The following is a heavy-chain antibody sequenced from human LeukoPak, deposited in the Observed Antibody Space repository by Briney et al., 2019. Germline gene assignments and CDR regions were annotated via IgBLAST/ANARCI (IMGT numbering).Heavy chain of an antibody. V-gene: IGHV1-3*01. Sequence: ASVKVSCKASGYTFTSYAMHWVRQAPGQRLEWMGWINAGNGNTKYSQKFQGRVTITRDTSASTAYMELSSLRSEDTAVYYCARIDGYNYGHRGAYWGQGTLVTVSS. CDR2: INAGNGNT. CDR3: ARIDGYNYGHRGAY. J-gene: IGHJ4*02. CDR1: GYTFTSYA. D-gene: IGHD5-24*01.